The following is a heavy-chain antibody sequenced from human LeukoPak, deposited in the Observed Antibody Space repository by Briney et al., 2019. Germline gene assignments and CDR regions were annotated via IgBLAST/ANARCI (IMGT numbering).Heavy chain of an antibody. CDR3: ARDQSGSYIFDY. Sequence: SETLSLTCAVYGGSFSGYYWSWIRQPPGKGLEWIGYIYYSGSTNYNPSLKSRVTISVDTSKNQFSLKLSSVTAADTAVYYCARDQSGSYIFDYWGQGTLVTVSS. V-gene: IGHV4-59*01. CDR2: IYYSGST. J-gene: IGHJ4*02. CDR1: GGSFSGYY. D-gene: IGHD1-26*01.